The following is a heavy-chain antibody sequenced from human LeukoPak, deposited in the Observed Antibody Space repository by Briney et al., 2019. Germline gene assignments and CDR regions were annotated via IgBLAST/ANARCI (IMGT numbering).Heavy chain of an antibody. CDR3: ARDGSEWSRDL. CDR2: ISYDSRSI. V-gene: IGHV3-21*01. Sequence: SGGSLRLSCAASGFTFSPYGMTWVRQAPGKGLEWVSTISYDSRSIGYADSVRGRFTISRDNAKSSTFLQMNSLRVEDTAVYYCARDGSEWSRDLWGQGTLVTVSS. CDR1: GFTFSPYG. J-gene: IGHJ5*02. D-gene: IGHD2-15*01.